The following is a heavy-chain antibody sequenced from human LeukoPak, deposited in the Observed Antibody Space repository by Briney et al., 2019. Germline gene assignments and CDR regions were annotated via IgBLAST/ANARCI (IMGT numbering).Heavy chain of an antibody. V-gene: IGHV1-69*13. Sequence: SVKVSCKASGGTFSSYAISWVRQAPGQGLEWMGGSIPIFGTANYAEKFQGRVTINAGESTSTAYMELSSLRSEDTAVYYCARATNCGGDCDYWGQGTLVTVSS. D-gene: IGHD2-21*01. CDR3: ARATNCGGDCDY. J-gene: IGHJ4*02. CDR1: GGTFSSYA. CDR2: SIPIFGTA.